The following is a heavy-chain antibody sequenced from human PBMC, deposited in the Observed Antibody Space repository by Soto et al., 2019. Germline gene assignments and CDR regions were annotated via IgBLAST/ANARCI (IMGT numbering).Heavy chain of an antibody. CDR2: INSDGSST. D-gene: IGHD3-10*01. CDR1: GFTFSSYW. J-gene: IGHJ4*02. CDR3: ASTWAMVRGAYDY. V-gene: IGHV3-74*01. Sequence: PGGSLRLSCAASGFTFSSYWMHWVRQAPGKGLVWVSRINSDGSSTSYADSVKGRFTISRDNAKNTLYLQMNSLRAEDTAVYYCASTWAMVRGAYDYWGQGTLVTVSS.